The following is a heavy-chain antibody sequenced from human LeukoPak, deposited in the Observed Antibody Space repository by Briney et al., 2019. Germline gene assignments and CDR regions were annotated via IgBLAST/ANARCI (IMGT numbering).Heavy chain of an antibody. CDR1: GGSFSGYY. CDR3: ARGENYGMDV. CDR2: INHSGST. J-gene: IGHJ6*02. V-gene: IGHV4-34*01. Sequence: PSETLSLTCAVYGGSFSGYYWSWIRQPPGKGLEWIGEINHSGSTNYNPSLESRVTISVDTSKNQFSLKLSSVTAADTAVYYCARGENYGMDVWGQGTTVTVSS.